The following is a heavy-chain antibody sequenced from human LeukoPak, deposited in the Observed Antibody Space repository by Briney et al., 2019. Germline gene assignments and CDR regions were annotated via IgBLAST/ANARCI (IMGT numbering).Heavy chain of an antibody. J-gene: IGHJ4*02. CDR3: ARVYHQYSSGWYFDY. CDR2: IYYSGST. D-gene: IGHD6-19*01. Sequence: SETLSLTCTVSGGSISSSSYYWGWIRQPPGKGLEWIGSIYYSGSTYYNPSLKSRVTISVDTSKNQFSLKLSSVTAADTAVYYCARVYHQYSSGWYFDYWGQGTLVTVSS. V-gene: IGHV4-39*07. CDR1: GGSISSSSYY.